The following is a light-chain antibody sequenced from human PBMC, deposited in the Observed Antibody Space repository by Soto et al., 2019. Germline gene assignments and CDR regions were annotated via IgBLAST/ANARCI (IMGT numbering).Light chain of an antibody. Sequence: EIVMTQSPATLSVSPGERAALSCRASQSVSSKLAWFQQKPGQAPSLPIYGVSTRATGVPVRFSGSGSGTEFTLTVNSLQSEDFAVYYCQQYNNWPHTFGQGTKVDIK. V-gene: IGKV3-15*01. CDR2: GVS. CDR1: QSVSSK. CDR3: QQYNNWPHT. J-gene: IGKJ2*01.